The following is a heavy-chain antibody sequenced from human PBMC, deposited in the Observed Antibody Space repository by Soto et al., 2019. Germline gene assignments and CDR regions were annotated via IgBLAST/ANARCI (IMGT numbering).Heavy chain of an antibody. D-gene: IGHD5-12*01. CDR3: ARILRGYSGPMDYYDYYGMDA. Sequence: QVQLVQSGAEVKKPGASVKVSCKASGYTFTSYGISWVRQAPGQGLEWMGWISAYNGNTNYAQKLQGRGTMTTDTSTSTSYMELRRLRSDDTAVYYCARILRGYSGPMDYYDYYGMDAWGQGTTVTVSS. V-gene: IGHV1-18*01. CDR2: ISAYNGNT. J-gene: IGHJ6*02. CDR1: GYTFTSYG.